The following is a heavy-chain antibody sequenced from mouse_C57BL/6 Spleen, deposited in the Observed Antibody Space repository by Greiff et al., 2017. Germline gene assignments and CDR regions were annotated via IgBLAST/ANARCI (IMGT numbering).Heavy chain of an antibody. CDR1: GFTFTDYY. V-gene: IGHV7-3*01. CDR3: ARYYYGSSYDYFDY. Sequence: EVKLVESGGGLVQPGGSLSLSCAASGFTFTDYYMSWVRQPPGTALEWLGFIRNKANGYTTEYSASVKGRFTISRDNSQSILYLQMNALRAEDSATYYCARYYYGSSYDYFDYWGQGTTLTVSS. CDR2: IRNKANGYTT. D-gene: IGHD1-1*01. J-gene: IGHJ2*01.